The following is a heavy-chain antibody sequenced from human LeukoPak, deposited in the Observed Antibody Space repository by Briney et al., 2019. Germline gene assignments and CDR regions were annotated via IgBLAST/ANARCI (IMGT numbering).Heavy chain of an antibody. CDR2: ISGSGGST. D-gene: IGHD3-3*01. CDR1: GFTFSSYA. Sequence: PGGSLRFSCAASGFTFSSYAMSWVRQAPGKGLEWVSAISGSGGSTYYADSVKGRFTISRDNSKNTLYLQMNSLRAEDTAVYYCANTNMVFWSGYSFWFDPWGQGTLVTVSS. V-gene: IGHV3-23*01. CDR3: ANTNMVFWSGYSFWFDP. J-gene: IGHJ5*02.